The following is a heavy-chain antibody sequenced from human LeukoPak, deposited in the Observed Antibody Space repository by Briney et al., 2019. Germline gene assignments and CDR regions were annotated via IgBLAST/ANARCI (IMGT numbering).Heavy chain of an antibody. J-gene: IGHJ4*02. V-gene: IGHV4-39*07. CDR2: IYYSGST. CDR3: ARDVEMATIWDY. CDR1: GGSISSSSYY. Sequence: SETLSLTCTVSGGSISSSSYYWGWIRQPPGKGLEWIGSIYYSGSTYYNPSLKSRVTVSVDTSKNQFSLKLSSVTAADTAVYYCARDVEMATIWDYWGQGTLVTVSS. D-gene: IGHD5-24*01.